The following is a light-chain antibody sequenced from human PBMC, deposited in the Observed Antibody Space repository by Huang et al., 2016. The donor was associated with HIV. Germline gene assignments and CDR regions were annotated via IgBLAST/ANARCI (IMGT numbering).Light chain of an antibody. CDR2: DAS. Sequence: EIVLTQSPATLSLSPGEGATLSCRARQSIGSYLALYQQRPGQAPRLLIYDASIRATGIPARFSGRGSGTDFTLTISSLEPEDFAVYYCQQRNNWPPWTFGQGTKVELK. J-gene: IGKJ1*01. CDR3: QQRNNWPPWT. CDR1: QSIGSY. V-gene: IGKV3-11*01.